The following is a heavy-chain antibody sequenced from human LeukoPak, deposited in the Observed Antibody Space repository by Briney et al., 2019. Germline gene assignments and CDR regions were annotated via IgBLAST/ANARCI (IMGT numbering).Heavy chain of an antibody. CDR3: ARGLTPYSNLVVGY. CDR1: GFTFSSYS. V-gene: IGHV4-34*01. Sequence: GSLRLSCAASGFTFSSYSMNWVRQPPGKGLEWIGEINHSGSTNYNVSLKSRVTISVDTSKKQFSLKMSSVTAADTAVYYCARGLTPYSNLVVGYWGQGTLVTVSS. J-gene: IGHJ4*02. CDR2: INHSGST. D-gene: IGHD4-11*01.